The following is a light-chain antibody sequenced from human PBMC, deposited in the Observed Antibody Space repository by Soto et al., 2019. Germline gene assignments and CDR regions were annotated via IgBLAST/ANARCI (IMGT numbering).Light chain of an antibody. CDR1: QSVTKGY. CDR2: GTS. CDR3: QQFGDSLWT. V-gene: IGKV3-20*01. Sequence: ENVLTQSPDTLSLYPGEGATLPCRASQSVTKGYLAWYQQKPGQAPKLLIYGTSSRATGVPDRFSASGSATDFTLTISRLEPEDFAVYYCQQFGDSLWTFGQGTRVEVK. J-gene: IGKJ1*01.